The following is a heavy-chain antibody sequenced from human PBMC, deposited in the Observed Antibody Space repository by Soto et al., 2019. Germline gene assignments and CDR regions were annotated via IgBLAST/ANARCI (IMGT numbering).Heavy chain of an antibody. Sequence: QVQLQESGPGLVKPSQTLSLTCTVSGGSISSGGYYWSWIRQHPGKGLEWIGYIYYSGSTYYNPYLKSRVTISVDTSKNQFSLKLSSVTAADTAVYYCARLLEVTTVTIATRLAWFDPWGQGTLVTVSS. CDR2: IYYSGST. D-gene: IGHD4-17*01. CDR3: ARLLEVTTVTIATRLAWFDP. J-gene: IGHJ5*02. V-gene: IGHV4-31*03. CDR1: GGSISSGGYY.